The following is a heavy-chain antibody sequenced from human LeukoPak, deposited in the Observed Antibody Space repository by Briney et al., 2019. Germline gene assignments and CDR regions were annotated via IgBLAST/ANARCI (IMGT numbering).Heavy chain of an antibody. CDR1: GYTFTGYY. Sequence: ASVKVSCKASGYTFTGYYMHWVRQAPGQGLEWMGWINPNSGGTNYAQKFQGRVTMTRDTSISTAYMELSRLRSDDTDVYYCARAWGCDSSCYPLDVFDYWGQGTLVTVSS. V-gene: IGHV1-2*02. J-gene: IGHJ4*02. D-gene: IGHD3-22*01. CDR3: ARAWGCDSSCYPLDVFDY. CDR2: INPNSGGT.